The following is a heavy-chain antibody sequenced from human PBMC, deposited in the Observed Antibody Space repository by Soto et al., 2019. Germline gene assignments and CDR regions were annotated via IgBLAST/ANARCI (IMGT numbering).Heavy chain of an antibody. CDR3: ARETPHCGGDCFDY. V-gene: IGHV3-48*03. D-gene: IGHD2-21*02. J-gene: IGHJ4*02. CDR2: INSDGTT. CDR1: GFIVRNHE. Sequence: GGSLRLSCTASGFIVRNHEFNWVRQAPGKGLEWLSYINSDGTTYYAEAVKGRFTVSRDNAENPVHLQMSSLRAEDTAVYYCARETPHCGGDCFDYWGQGTLVTVSS.